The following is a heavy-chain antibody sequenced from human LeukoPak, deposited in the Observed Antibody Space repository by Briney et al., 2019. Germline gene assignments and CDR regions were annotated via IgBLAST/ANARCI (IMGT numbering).Heavy chain of an antibody. V-gene: IGHV4-59*01. CDR3: ARDRELGY. J-gene: IGHJ4*02. Sequence: SETLSLTCTVSGGSISNYYWSWIRQSPGKGPEWIGWSYHRGSTSYNPSLKSRVAISVDTSKNQFSLKLSSVTAADTAVYYCARDRELGYWGQGTLVVVSS. D-gene: IGHD1-1*01. CDR2: SYHRGST. CDR1: GGSISNYY.